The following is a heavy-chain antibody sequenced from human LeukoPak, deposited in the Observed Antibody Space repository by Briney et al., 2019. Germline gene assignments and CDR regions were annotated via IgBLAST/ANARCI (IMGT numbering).Heavy chain of an antibody. Sequence: ASVSVSCKTSGYTFTGYYVHWVRQAPGQGLEWMGWITPKDGGTIFASKFQGRVTMTRDTSISTAYMDLTSLTSDDTAMYYCARDVIGDGYNRFDYWGQGTLVTVSS. J-gene: IGHJ4*02. CDR3: ARDVIGDGYNRFDY. V-gene: IGHV1-2*02. CDR1: GYTFTGYY. D-gene: IGHD5-24*01. CDR2: ITPKDGGT.